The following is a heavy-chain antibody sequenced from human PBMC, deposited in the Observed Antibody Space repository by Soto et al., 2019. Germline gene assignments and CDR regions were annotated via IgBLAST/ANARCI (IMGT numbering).Heavy chain of an antibody. CDR2: IIPIFGTA. CDR3: ARDNNWNSRDKNWFDP. D-gene: IGHD1-7*01. CDR1: GGTFSSYA. V-gene: IGHV1-69*06. Sequence: APVKVSCKASGGTFSSYAISWVRQAPGQGLEWMGGIIPIFGTANYAQKFQGRVTITADKSTSTAYMELSSLRSEDTAVYYCARDNNWNSRDKNWFDPWGQGTLVTVSS. J-gene: IGHJ5*02.